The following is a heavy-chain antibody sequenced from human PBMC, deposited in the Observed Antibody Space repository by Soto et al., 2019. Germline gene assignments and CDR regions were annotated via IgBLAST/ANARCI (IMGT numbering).Heavy chain of an antibody. J-gene: IGHJ4*02. CDR3: ARGYSSGWYPFDY. Sequence: PSETLSLTCTVSGGSISSSSYYWGWIRQPPGKGLEWTGSIYYSGSTYYNPSLKSRVTISVDTSKNQFSLKLSSVTAADTAVYYCARGYSSGWYPFDYWGQGTLVTVSS. D-gene: IGHD6-19*01. CDR2: IYYSGST. V-gene: IGHV4-39*01. CDR1: GGSISSSSYY.